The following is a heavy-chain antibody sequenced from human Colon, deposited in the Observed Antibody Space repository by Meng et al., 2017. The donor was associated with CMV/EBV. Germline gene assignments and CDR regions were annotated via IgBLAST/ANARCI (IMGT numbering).Heavy chain of an antibody. CDR1: GYSFSTYW. CDR3: ARAQADNGNLGGYYLDF. V-gene: IGHV5-51*01. D-gene: IGHD4-23*01. Sequence: GESLKISCKSSGYSFSTYWIGWVRQMPGKGLEWMGIIYPGDSDTRYSPSFQGQVTMSADKSISTAYLQWSSLKASDTAIYYCARAQADNGNLGGYYLDFWGQGTLVTVSS. CDR2: IYPGDSDT. J-gene: IGHJ4*02.